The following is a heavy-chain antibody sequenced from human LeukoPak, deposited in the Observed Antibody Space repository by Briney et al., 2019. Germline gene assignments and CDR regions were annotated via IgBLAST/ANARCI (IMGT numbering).Heavy chain of an antibody. CDR2: IYYSGGNT. CDR3: AKDQGQAVVPRRFDN. J-gene: IGHJ4*02. CDR1: GFMFSNCA. D-gene: IGHD2-2*01. V-gene: IGHV3-23*01. Sequence: GGSLRLSCAASGFMFSNCAMSWVRQAPGKELEWVSTIYYSGGNTYSADSVKGRFTISRDNAKNTLYLQMNSLRAEDTAVYYCAKDQGQAVVPRRFDNWGQGTLVTVSS.